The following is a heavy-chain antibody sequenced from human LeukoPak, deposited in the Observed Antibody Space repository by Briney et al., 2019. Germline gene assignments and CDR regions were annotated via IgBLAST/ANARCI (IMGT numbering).Heavy chain of an antibody. CDR1: GYTFTGYY. D-gene: IGHD6-6*01. V-gene: IGHV1-2*06. J-gene: IGHJ4*02. Sequence: ASVKVSCTASGYTFTGYYMHWVRQAPGQGLEWMGRINPNSGGTNYAQKFQGRVAMTRDTSISTAYMELSRLRSDDTAVYYCARSPTARGGYWGQGTLVTVSS. CDR2: INPNSGGT. CDR3: ARSPTARGGY.